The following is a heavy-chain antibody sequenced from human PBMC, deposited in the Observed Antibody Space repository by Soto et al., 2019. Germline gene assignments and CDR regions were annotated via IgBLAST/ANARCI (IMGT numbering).Heavy chain of an antibody. D-gene: IGHD4-17*01. CDR2: ISYDGSNK. CDR1: GFTFSSYG. V-gene: IGHV3-30*18. J-gene: IGHJ4*02. Sequence: QVQLVESGGGVVQPGRSLRLSCAASGFTFSSYGMHWVRQAPGKGLEWVAVISYDGSNKYYADSVKGRFTISRDNSKNTLYLQMNSLRAEDEAVYYCGKDRDYGDTSLDYWGQGCLVTFSS. CDR3: GKDRDYGDTSLDY.